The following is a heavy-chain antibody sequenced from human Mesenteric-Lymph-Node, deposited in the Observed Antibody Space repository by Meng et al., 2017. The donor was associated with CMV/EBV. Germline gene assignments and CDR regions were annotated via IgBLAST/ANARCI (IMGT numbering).Heavy chain of an antibody. J-gene: IGHJ4*02. CDR2: IYYSGST. Sequence: SETLSLTCTVSGGSISSSSYYWGWIRQPPGKGLEWIGSIYYSGSTYYNSSLKSRVAISVDTSKNQFSLKLSPATAADTAVYYCARDYGLRFDFDYWGQGTLVTVSS. D-gene: IGHD5-12*01. CDR1: GGSISSSSYY. CDR3: ARDYGLRFDFDY. V-gene: IGHV4-39*07.